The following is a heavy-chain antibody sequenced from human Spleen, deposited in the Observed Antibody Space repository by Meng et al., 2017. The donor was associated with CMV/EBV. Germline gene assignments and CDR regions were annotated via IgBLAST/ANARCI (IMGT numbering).Heavy chain of an antibody. Sequence: VQWTEAGPRLVMPSETLSLPCTVACGSISSYFWSVIRQPAVKGVEWIGRIYHSWSTNYHPSLKSRVTMSVDTSKNQFSLKLSSVTAADTAVYYCARDPLYSSGWFDYWGQGTLVTVSS. J-gene: IGHJ4*02. D-gene: IGHD6-19*01. CDR3: ARDPLYSSGWFDY. CDR1: CGSISSYF. V-gene: IGHV4-4*07. CDR2: IYHSWST.